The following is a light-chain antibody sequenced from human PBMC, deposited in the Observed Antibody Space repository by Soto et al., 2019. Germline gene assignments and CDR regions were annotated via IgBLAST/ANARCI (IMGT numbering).Light chain of an antibody. J-gene: IGKJ4*01. CDR1: QSVRRN. V-gene: IGKV3-15*01. CDR2: DAS. Sequence: EVVLTQSPATLSVSPGERATLSCRASQSVRRNLAWYQQKPGQAPRLLIFDASTRATNIPARFSGSGSGTEFTLTISSLQSEDFAVYYCQQYGSSLLTFGGGTKVEIK. CDR3: QQYGSSLLT.